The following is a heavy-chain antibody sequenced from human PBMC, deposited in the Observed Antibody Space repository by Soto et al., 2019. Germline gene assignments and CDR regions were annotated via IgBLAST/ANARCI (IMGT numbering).Heavy chain of an antibody. J-gene: IGHJ4*02. CDR2: IYSGGNT. Sequence: EVQLVDSGGGLVQPGRSLRLSCAASGLTVSSNYMSWVRQAPGKGLEWVSLIYSGGNTYYTDSVKGRFSISRDDSKNTLYLQMTSLRAEVTAVYYCARDRDGYGSYDYWGQGTLVTVCS. CDR3: ARDRDGYGSYDY. D-gene: IGHD5-18*01. V-gene: IGHV3-66*01. CDR1: GLTVSSNY.